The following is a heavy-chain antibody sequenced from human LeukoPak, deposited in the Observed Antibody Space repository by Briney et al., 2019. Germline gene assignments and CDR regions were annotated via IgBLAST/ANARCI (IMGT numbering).Heavy chain of an antibody. Sequence: HRASVTVSCKASDYIFTVYNITWVRQAPGQGLEWMGRFSVYTGHTDFARNFQDRVTMTADTSTTTAYMELKSLRSDDTAVYYCARTPEKHIDYWGQGTLVTVSS. V-gene: IGHV1-18*01. CDR3: ARTPEKHIDY. CDR2: FSVYTGHT. CDR1: DYIFTVYN. J-gene: IGHJ4*02. D-gene: IGHD2-15*01.